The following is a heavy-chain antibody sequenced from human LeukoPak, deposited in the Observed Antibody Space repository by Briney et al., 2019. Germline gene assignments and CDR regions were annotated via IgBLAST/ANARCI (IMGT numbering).Heavy chain of an antibody. Sequence: GGSLRLSCAASGFTVSSNYMTWVRQAPGKGLEWVSVIYSGGSTYYADSVKGRFTISRDNSKNTLYLQMNSLRAEDTAVYYCAKDLLDYYGSGSYYPYPRIDYWGQGTLVTVSS. J-gene: IGHJ4*02. CDR3: AKDLLDYYGSGSYYPYPRIDY. V-gene: IGHV3-66*01. CDR2: IYSGGST. CDR1: GFTVSSNY. D-gene: IGHD3-10*01.